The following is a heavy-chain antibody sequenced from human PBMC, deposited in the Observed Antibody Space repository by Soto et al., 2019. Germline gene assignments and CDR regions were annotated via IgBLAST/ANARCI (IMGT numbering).Heavy chain of an antibody. CDR2: ISYGGSNK. J-gene: IGHJ6*02. D-gene: IGHD3-3*01. CDR3: AKSPHRYDFWSGYSRYYYYGMDF. Sequence: GVSLRVSCAASGFTFSSYGMHWGRQALGKGLEWGAVISYGGSNKYYADSVKGRFTISGDNSKNTLYLQMNSLRAEDTAVYYCAKSPHRYDFWSGYSRYYYYGMDFWGQGTRVTVSS. CDR1: GFTFSSYG. V-gene: IGHV3-30*18.